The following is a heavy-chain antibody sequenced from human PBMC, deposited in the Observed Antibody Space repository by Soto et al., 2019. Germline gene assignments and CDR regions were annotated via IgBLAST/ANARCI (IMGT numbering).Heavy chain of an antibody. CDR1: GFTFSSYA. CDR2: ISYDGSNK. Sequence: QVQLVESGGGVVQPGRSLRLSCAASGFTFSSYAMHWVLQAPGKGLEWEAVISYDGSNKYYADSVKCRFTISRDNSMNARYLQMNSLRAADTAVYYCARGGYDSSGPFDYWGQGTLVTVSS. D-gene: IGHD3-22*01. J-gene: IGHJ4*02. V-gene: IGHV3-30-3*01. CDR3: ARGGYDSSGPFDY.